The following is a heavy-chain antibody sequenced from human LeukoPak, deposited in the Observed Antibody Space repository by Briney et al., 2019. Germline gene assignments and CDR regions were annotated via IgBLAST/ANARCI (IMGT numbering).Heavy chain of an antibody. V-gene: IGHV3-21*01. D-gene: IGHD1-26*01. CDR3: ARDYPRVGATLALLYY. CDR2: ISSSSSYI. CDR1: RFIFSSYA. Sequence: GGSLRLSCAASRFIFSSYAMHWVRQAPGKGLEWVSSISSSSSYIYYADAVKGRFTISRDNAKNSLYLQMNSLRAEDTAVYYCARDYPRVGATLALLYYWGQGTLVTVSS. J-gene: IGHJ4*02.